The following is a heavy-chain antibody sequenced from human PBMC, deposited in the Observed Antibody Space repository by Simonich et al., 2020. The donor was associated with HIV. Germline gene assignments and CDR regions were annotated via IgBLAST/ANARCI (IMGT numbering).Heavy chain of an antibody. CDR2: INHSGST. V-gene: IGHV4-34*01. D-gene: IGHD2-2*01. CDR3: AAMPYYYYYMDV. J-gene: IGHJ6*03. Sequence: QVQLQQWGAGLLKPSETLSLTCAVYGGSFSGYYWSWIRQPPGKGLEWIGEINHSGSTNYNPTLKSRVTISVDTSKNQFSLKLSSVTAADTAVYYCAAMPYYYYYMDVWGKGTTVTVSS. CDR1: GGSFSGYY.